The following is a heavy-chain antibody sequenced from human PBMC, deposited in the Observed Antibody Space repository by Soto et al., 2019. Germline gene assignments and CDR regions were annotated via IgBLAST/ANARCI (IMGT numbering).Heavy chain of an antibody. CDR2: ISGSGFKK. CDR3: AKNQGVELVPLATVDCFDP. V-gene: IGHV3-23*01. J-gene: IGHJ5*02. D-gene: IGHD1-26*01. Sequence: GGSLRLSCAASGFTFENFGMSWVRQAPGKGLEWISSISGSGFKKYYADSVKGRFTISRDNSKSTVYLELNNLSAEDTAVYHCAKNQGVELVPLATVDCFDPWGQGSVVTVSS. CDR1: GFTFENFG.